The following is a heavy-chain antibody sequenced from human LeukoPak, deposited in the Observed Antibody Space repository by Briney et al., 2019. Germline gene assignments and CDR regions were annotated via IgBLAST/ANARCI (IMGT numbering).Heavy chain of an antibody. Sequence: SETLSLTCTVSGGSISSYYWSWIRQPPGKGLEWIGYIYYSGSTKYNPSLKSRVTISVDTSKNQFSLKLSSVTAADTAVYYCARMIRVVVTAINNAFDIWGQGTTVTVSS. CDR1: GGSISSYY. CDR3: ARMIRVVVTAINNAFDI. J-gene: IGHJ3*02. CDR2: IYYSGST. V-gene: IGHV4-59*01. D-gene: IGHD2-21*02.